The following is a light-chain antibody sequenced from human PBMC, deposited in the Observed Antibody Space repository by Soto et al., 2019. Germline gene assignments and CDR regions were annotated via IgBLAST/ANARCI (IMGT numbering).Light chain of an antibody. CDR3: SSHSSSTDRVV. CDR1: SSDVGGHNY. V-gene: IGLV2-14*01. CDR2: EVS. Sequence: QSALTQPASVSGSPGQSITISCTGTSSDVGGHNYVSWYQQHPGKAPKLIINEVSYRPSGVSNRFSGSKSDNTASLTISGLQAEDEVDFYCSSHSSSTDRVVFGGGTKVTVL. J-gene: IGLJ2*01.